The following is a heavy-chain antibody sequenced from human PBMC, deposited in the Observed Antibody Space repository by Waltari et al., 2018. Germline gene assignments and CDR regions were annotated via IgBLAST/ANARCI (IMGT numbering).Heavy chain of an antibody. CDR2: TNKDGGGT. CDR1: GFGFSNYW. Sequence: EVQLVESGGGLVQTGGSLRLSCAASGFGFSNYWMDWVRQVPGKGLVWVERTNKDGGGTAYADFVEGRLTISRDNAKSTRHLQMTSLTAEDTAVYYCVREKDLGGTCVFDFWGRGTLVTVSS. V-gene: IGHV3-74*03. CDR3: VREKDLGGTCVFDF. J-gene: IGHJ4*02. D-gene: IGHD1-26*01.